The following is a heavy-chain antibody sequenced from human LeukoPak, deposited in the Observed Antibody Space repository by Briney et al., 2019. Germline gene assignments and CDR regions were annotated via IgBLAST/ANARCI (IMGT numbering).Heavy chain of an antibody. Sequence: ASVKVSCKASGYTFTGYYLHWVRQAPGQGLEWMGWINPNSGVTNYAQKFQGRVTMTSDTSITTAYMELSRLRSDDTALYYCARGGSYSEYLQHWGQGTLVTVSS. V-gene: IGHV1-2*02. CDR2: INPNSGVT. CDR1: GYTFTGYY. D-gene: IGHD1-26*01. CDR3: ARGGSYSEYLQH. J-gene: IGHJ1*01.